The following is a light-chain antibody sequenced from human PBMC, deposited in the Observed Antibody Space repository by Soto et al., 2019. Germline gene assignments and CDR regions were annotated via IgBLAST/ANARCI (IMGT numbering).Light chain of an antibody. J-gene: IGLJ3*02. CDR2: LNSDGSH. CDR3: QTWCTGIPWV. V-gene: IGLV4-69*01. CDR1: SGHSSYA. Sequence: PVLTQSPSASASLGASVKLTCTLSSGHSSYAIAWPQQQPEKGPRYLMKLNSDGSHSKGDGIPDRFSGSSSGAERYLTISSLQSEDEADYYCQTWCTGIPWVFGGGTKLTVL.